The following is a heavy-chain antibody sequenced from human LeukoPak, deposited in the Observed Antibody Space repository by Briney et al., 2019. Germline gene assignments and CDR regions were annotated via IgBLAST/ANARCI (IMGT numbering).Heavy chain of an antibody. D-gene: IGHD3-22*01. V-gene: IGHV4-39*01. Sequence: PSETLSLTCSVSGDSISRSDSYWDWVRQPPGKGLEWIGTIYYSGGTYYSPSLKGRVTMSVDTSKNQFSLNMRSVTAADTATFYCARRRYFDGSGYLEWGQRTLCSVSS. CDR3: ARRRYFDGSGYLE. CDR1: GDSISRSDSY. CDR2: IYYSGGT. J-gene: IGHJ1*01.